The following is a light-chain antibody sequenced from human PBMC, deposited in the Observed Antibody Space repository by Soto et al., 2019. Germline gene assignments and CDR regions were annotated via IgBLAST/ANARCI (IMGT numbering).Light chain of an antibody. J-gene: IGKJ4*01. V-gene: IGKV1D-12*01. Sequence: DIQMTQSPSSVSASVGDRVTITCRASQGISSFLAWYQHKPGKAPKLLIYAASSLHSGVPSRFSGSRSGTDFTLTISSLQPEDFATCYCQQTNGFPLTFGGGTKVEIK. CDR1: QGISSF. CDR3: QQTNGFPLT. CDR2: AAS.